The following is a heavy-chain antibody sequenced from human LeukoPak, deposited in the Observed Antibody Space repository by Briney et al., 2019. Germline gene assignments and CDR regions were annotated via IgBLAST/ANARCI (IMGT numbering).Heavy chain of an antibody. V-gene: IGHV4-39*07. CDR2: IYYSGST. CDR1: GVSISSSNSY. Sequence: DPSETLSLTCTVSGVSISSSNSYWGWIRQPPGKGLEWIGSIYYSGSTYYNPSLKSRVTISVDMSKNQFSLKLRSVTAADTAVYCCARDQGTIILGYFDYWGQGTLVTVSS. CDR3: ARDQGTIILGYFDY. D-gene: IGHD3-22*01. J-gene: IGHJ4*02.